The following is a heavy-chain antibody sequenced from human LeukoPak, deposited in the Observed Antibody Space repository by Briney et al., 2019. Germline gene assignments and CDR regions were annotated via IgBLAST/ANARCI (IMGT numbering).Heavy chain of an antibody. CDR1: GLTFSSYG. CDR2: ISGSGGST. CDR3: ARTVGYGDYSWFDP. Sequence: GGTLRLSCAASGLTFSSYGMSWVRQAPGKGLEWVSAISGSGGSTYYADSVKGRFTISRDNSKNTLYLQMNSLRAEDTAVYYCARTVGYGDYSWFDPWGQGTLVTVSS. J-gene: IGHJ5*02. V-gene: IGHV3-23*01. D-gene: IGHD4-17*01.